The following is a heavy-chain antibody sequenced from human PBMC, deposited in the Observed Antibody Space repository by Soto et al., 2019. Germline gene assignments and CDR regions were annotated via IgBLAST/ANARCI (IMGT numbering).Heavy chain of an antibody. CDR1: RFIFSGDA. Sequence: LSFAASRFIFSGDAMHWVLQSPGKGLELLAQIWYDGGNKYYADYVKGSFTISRDNSKRKVYLQMNSLRAEDTAVYYCARDSRHGDNYAGNFDDCGPGTLLTLPS. J-gene: IGHJ4*02. D-gene: IGHD3-10*01. V-gene: IGHV3-33*01. CDR3: ARDSRHGDNYAGNFDD. CDR2: IWYDGGNK.